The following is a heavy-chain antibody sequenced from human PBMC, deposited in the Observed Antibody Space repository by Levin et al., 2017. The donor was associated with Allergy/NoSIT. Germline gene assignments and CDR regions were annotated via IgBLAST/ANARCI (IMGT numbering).Heavy chain of an antibody. CDR1: GGSISSYY. J-gene: IGHJ4*02. CDR3: ARERTIAAAGQGYFDY. CDR2: IYYSGST. Sequence: ETLSLTCTVSGGSISSYYWSWIRQPPGKGLEWIGYIYYSGSTNYNPSLKSRVTISVDTSKNQFSLKLSSVTAADTAVYYCARERTIAAAGQGYFDYWGQGTLVTVSS. D-gene: IGHD6-13*01. V-gene: IGHV4-59*01.